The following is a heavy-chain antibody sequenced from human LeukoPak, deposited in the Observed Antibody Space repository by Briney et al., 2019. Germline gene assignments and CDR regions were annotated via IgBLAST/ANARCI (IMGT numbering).Heavy chain of an antibody. D-gene: IGHD6-19*01. Sequence: GGSLRLSCEASGFTFSKYWMHWVRQAPGKGLVWVSRINDDGNSTTYADSVKGRFTISRDNAKNTLYLQMNSLRAEDTAVYYCARPPYSSGSFDLWGRGTLVTVSS. V-gene: IGHV3-74*01. CDR1: GFTFSKYW. CDR2: INDDGNST. CDR3: ARPPYSSGSFDL. J-gene: IGHJ2*01.